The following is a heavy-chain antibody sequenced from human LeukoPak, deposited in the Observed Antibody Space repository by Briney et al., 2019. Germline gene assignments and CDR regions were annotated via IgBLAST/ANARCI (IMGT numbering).Heavy chain of an antibody. J-gene: IGHJ6*03. V-gene: IGHV4-4*02. CDR1: GASISSSTW. CDR2: IHHSGTT. Sequence: PSGTLSLTCAVSGASISSSTWWSWVRQPPGKGLEWIGDIHHSGTTNYSPSLKSRVTISVDKSKNQFYLKLSSVTAADTAVYYCARGRLEWTYYYYYMDVWGKGTTVTISS. CDR3: ARGRLEWTYYYYYMDV. D-gene: IGHD1-1*01.